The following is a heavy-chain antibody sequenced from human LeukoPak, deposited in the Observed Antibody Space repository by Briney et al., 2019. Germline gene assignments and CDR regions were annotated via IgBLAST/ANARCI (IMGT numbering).Heavy chain of an antibody. J-gene: IGHJ5*02. V-gene: IGHV4-30-2*01. D-gene: IGHD2-15*01. Sequence: SETLSLTCAVSGGSISSGGYSWRWIRQPPGKGLEWIGYIYHSGSTYYNPSLKSRVTISVDRSKNQFSLKLSSVTAADTAVYYCARAIVVVVAATWFDPWGQGTLVTASS. CDR3: ARAIVVVVAATWFDP. CDR1: GGSISSGGYS. CDR2: IYHSGST.